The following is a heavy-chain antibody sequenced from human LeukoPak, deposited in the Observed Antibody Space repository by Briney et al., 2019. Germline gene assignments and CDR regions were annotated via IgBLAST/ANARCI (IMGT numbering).Heavy chain of an antibody. D-gene: IGHD1-1*01. CDR2: IYYSGST. CDR3: ALERRGYFDY. V-gene: IGHV4-59*01. Sequence: PSETLSLTCTASGGSISSYYWSWIRQPPGKGLEWIGYIYYSGSTNYNPSLKSRVTISVDKSKNQFSLKLSSVTAADTAVYYCALERRGYFDYWGQGTLVTVSS. J-gene: IGHJ4*02. CDR1: GGSISSYY.